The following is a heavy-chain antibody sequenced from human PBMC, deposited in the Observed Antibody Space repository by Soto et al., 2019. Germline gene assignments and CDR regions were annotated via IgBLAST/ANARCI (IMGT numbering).Heavy chain of an antibody. CDR1: GFTFSRYG. CDR3: ARKYCSGGSCYSDPFQH. D-gene: IGHD2-15*01. CDR2: IWYDGSNK. Sequence: QVQLVESGGGVVQPGRSLRLSCAASGFTFSRYGMHWVRQAPGKGLEWVAVIWYDGSNKYYADSVKGRFTISRDNSKTTLYLQMNSLRAEDTAVYYCARKYCSGGSCYSDPFQHWGQGTLVTVSS. V-gene: IGHV3-33*01. J-gene: IGHJ1*01.